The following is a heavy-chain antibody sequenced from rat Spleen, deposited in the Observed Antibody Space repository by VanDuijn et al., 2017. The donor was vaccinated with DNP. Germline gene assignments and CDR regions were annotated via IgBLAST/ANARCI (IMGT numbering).Heavy chain of an antibody. V-gene: IGHV5-46*01. CDR2: ISTSGGNT. CDR3: ASIIAGIGYFDY. CDR1: GFTFSSFP. J-gene: IGHJ2*01. Sequence: EVQLVESGGGLVQPGRSMKLSCAASGFTFSSFPMAWVRQAPTKGLEWVASISTSGGNTYYRDSVKGRFTISRDNAKSTLYLQMDSLRSDDTATYHCASIIAGIGYFDYWGQGVMVTVSS. D-gene: IGHD1-4*01.